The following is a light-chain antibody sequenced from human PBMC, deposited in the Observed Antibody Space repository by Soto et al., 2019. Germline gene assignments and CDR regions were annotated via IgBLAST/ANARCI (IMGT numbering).Light chain of an antibody. CDR3: QKYNSAPFT. V-gene: IGKV1-27*01. CDR1: QGIAPY. CDR2: ATS. J-gene: IGKJ4*01. Sequence: DVQMTQSPSSLSAFVGDRVTITCRASQGIAPYLAWFQQKPGKVPKLLIYATSTLQSGVPSRFSGSGSGTGFTLTINSLQPEDVGTYYCQKYNSAPFTFGGGTKVEIK.